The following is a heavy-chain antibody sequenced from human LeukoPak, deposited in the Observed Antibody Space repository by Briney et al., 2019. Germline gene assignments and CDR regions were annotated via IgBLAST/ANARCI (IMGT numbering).Heavy chain of an antibody. CDR1: GFTISSQN. V-gene: IGHV3-21*06. Sequence: NPGGSLRLSCAASGFTISSQNMNWARQAPGKALEWVAYISTSGDSTKYADSVEGRFTISRDNAENSLYLLMNSLRVEDTAVYYCVKNGWLDYWGQGILVTVSS. D-gene: IGHD6-19*01. CDR2: ISTSGDST. J-gene: IGHJ4*02. CDR3: VKNGWLDY.